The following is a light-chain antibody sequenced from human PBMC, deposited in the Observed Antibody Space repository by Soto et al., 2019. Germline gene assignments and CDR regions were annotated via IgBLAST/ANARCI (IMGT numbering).Light chain of an antibody. CDR1: SSDVGGFNS. Sequence: QSVLTQPASVSGSPGQSITISCTGTSSDVGGFNSVSWYQLRPGTAPKLILYDVVDRPSGVSYRFSGSKSGNTASLTISGLQAADEADYFCSSYTTTTTNVSGSGTKVTVL. V-gene: IGLV2-14*03. CDR2: DVV. CDR3: SSYTTTTTNV. J-gene: IGLJ1*01.